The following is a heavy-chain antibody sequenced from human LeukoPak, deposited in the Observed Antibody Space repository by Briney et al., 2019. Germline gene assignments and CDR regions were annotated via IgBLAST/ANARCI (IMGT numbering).Heavy chain of an antibody. CDR2: IYHSGST. CDR1: GYSISSGYY. V-gene: IGHV4-38-2*02. CDR3: ARDRRAFDI. Sequence: SETLSLTCTVSGYSISSGYYWGWIRQPPGKGLEWIGSIYHSGSTYYNPSLKSRVTISVDTSKNQFSLKLSSVTAADTAVYYCARDRRAFDIWGQGTMVTVSS. J-gene: IGHJ3*02.